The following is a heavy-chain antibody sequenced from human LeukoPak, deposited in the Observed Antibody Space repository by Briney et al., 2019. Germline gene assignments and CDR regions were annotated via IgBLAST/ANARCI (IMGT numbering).Heavy chain of an antibody. V-gene: IGHV3-66*01. J-gene: IGHJ4*02. CDR3: AREGSAALFDY. CDR2: IYSGGST. Sequence: GGSLRLSCAASRFTFSSYAMSWVRQAPGKGLEWVSVIYSGGSTYYADSVKGRFTISRDNSKNTLYLQMNSLRAEDTAVYYCAREGSAALFDYWGQGTLVTVSS. CDR1: RFTFSSYA. D-gene: IGHD6-13*01.